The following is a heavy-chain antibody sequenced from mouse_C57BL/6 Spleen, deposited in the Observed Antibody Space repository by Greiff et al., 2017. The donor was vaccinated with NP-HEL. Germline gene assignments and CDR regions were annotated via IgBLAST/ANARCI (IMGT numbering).Heavy chain of an antibody. D-gene: IGHD1-1*01. CDR3: ARVPGSSYRYFDV. CDR1: GYTFTSYW. V-gene: IGHV1-64*01. Sequence: QVQLQQPGAELVKPGASVKLSCKASGYTFTSYWMHWVKQRPGQGLEWIGMIHPNSGSTNYNEKFKSKATLTVDKSSSTAYMQRSSLTSEDSAVYYCARVPGSSYRYFDVWGTGTTVTVSS. CDR2: IHPNSGST. J-gene: IGHJ1*03.